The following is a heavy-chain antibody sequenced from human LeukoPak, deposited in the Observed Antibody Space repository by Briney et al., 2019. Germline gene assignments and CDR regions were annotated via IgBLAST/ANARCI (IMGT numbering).Heavy chain of an antibody. CDR1: GSTFTDYY. J-gene: IGHJ5*02. CDR2: INPNSGGT. Sequence: GASVKVSCKASGSTFTDYYMHWVRQAPGQGLEWMGWINPNSGGTNYAQKFQGRVTMTRDTSISTAYMELSRLRSDDTAVYYCAGDGVLRVLMVYAMSAFWFDPWGQGTLVTVSS. D-gene: IGHD2-8*01. CDR3: AGDGVLRVLMVYAMSAFWFDP. V-gene: IGHV1-2*02.